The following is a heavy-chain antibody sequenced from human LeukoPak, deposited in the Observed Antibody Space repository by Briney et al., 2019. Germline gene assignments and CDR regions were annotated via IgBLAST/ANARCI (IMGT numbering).Heavy chain of an antibody. V-gene: IGHV3-21*01. D-gene: IGHD6-13*01. CDR3: ARRSWPSDY. CDR2: ISSSSSYI. J-gene: IGHJ4*02. CDR1: GFTFGDSA. Sequence: GGSLRLSCTTSGFTFGDSAMSWVRQAPGKGLEWVSSISSSSSYIYYADSVKGRFTISRDNAKNSLYLQMNSLRAEDTAVYYCARRSWPSDYWGQGTLVTVSS.